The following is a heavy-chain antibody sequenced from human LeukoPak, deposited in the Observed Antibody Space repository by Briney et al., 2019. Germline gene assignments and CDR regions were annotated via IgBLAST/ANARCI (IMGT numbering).Heavy chain of an antibody. CDR1: GFTFSDYY. CDR2: ISSSGSPI. CDR3: AREVSSGMYYSSGCYRGYFDY. D-gene: IGHD6-19*01. V-gene: IGHV3-11*01. J-gene: IGHJ4*01. Sequence: GGSLRLSCAASGFTFSDYYMSWIRQAPGKGLEWVSYISSSGSPIYYADSVKGRFTISRDNAKNSLYLKMIGLRAEDTAVYYCAREVSSGMYYSSGCYRGYFDYWGHGTLVNGS.